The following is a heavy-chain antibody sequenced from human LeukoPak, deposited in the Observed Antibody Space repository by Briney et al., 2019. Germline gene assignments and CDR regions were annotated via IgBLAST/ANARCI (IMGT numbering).Heavy chain of an antibody. J-gene: IGHJ4*02. CDR2: ISYDGSNK. CDR1: GFTFSSYA. Sequence: GGSLRLSYAASGFTFSSYAMHWVRQAPGKGLEGVAVISYDGSNKYYADSVKGRFTISRDNSKNTLYLQMNSLRAEDTAVYYCARDQSPTAMVTPFDYWGQGTLVTVSS. D-gene: IGHD5-18*01. CDR3: ARDQSPTAMVTPFDY. V-gene: IGHV3-30*04.